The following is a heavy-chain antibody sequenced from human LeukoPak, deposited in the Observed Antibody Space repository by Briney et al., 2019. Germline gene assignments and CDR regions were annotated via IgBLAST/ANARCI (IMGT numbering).Heavy chain of an antibody. J-gene: IGHJ4*02. D-gene: IGHD6-19*01. Sequence: PWETLTLPCAVFDDSIYTNKWWSSVRPPPRKRLEWIGEVSQTGTTYYDHSLTGRITISVDSSRNKFSLTRRSVNAADTGVYYCASHMAVPGTRGFDDWGQGILVTVSS. V-gene: IGHV4-4*02. CDR1: DDSIYTNKW. CDR3: ASHMAVPGTRGFDD. CDR2: VSQTGTT.